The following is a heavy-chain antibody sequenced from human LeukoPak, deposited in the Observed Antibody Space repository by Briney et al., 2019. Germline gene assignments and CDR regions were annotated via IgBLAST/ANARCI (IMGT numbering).Heavy chain of an antibody. V-gene: IGHV3-30*03. CDR3: ARGQWELRR. J-gene: IGHJ4*02. CDR2: ISYDGSNK. D-gene: IGHD1-26*01. CDR1: GFTFSSYG. Sequence: GRSLRLSCAASGFTFSSYGMHWVRQAPGKGLEWVAVISYDGSNKYYADFVKGRFTISRDNSKNTLYLQMNSLRAEDTAVYYCARGQWELRRWGQGTLVTVSS.